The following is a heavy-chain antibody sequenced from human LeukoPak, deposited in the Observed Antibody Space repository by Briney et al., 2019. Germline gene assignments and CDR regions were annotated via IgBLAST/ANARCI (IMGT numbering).Heavy chain of an antibody. J-gene: IGHJ4*02. CDR2: IRYDGSNK. V-gene: IGHV3-30*02. Sequence: GGSLRLSCAASGFTFSSYGMHWVRQAPGKGLEWVAFIRYDGSNKYYADSVKGRFTISRDNSKNTLYLQMNSLRAEDTAVYYCAKDPWAYGSGSRNPFDYWGQGTLVTVSS. CDR1: GFTFSSYG. D-gene: IGHD3-10*01. CDR3: AKDPWAYGSGSRNPFDY.